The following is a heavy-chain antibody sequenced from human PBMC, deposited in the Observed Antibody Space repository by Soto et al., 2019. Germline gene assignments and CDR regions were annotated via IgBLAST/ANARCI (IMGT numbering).Heavy chain of an antibody. V-gene: IGHV3-11*06. CDR2: ISSSSSYT. J-gene: IGHJ6*01. D-gene: IGHD1-26*01. CDR3: ARDSTVGATYSGAYYYAMDV. Sequence: QVQLVESGGGLVKPGGSLRLSCAASGFTFSDYYMSWIRQAPGKGLEWVSYISSSSSYTNYADSVKGRFTISRDNAKNSLYLQMNSLRAEDTAVYYCARDSTVGATYSGAYYYAMDVWGLGTTVSVSS. CDR1: GFTFSDYY.